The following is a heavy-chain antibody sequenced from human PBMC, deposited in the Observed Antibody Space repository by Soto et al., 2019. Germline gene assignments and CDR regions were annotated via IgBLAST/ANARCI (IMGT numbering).Heavy chain of an antibody. CDR2: INLRGGTT. V-gene: IGHV1-46*02. CDR1: GYNFNQYY. Sequence: QVQLVQSGPEVRKPGASVRLSCATSGYNFNQYYIHWVRQAPGQGQEWMGIINLRGGTTEYAHKFRGRVTVTGETSTRTAYMELSSLRSEDTAVYFCARGPDDSDVPRWDHWGQGTLITVSS. CDR3: ARGPDDSDVPRWDH. D-gene: IGHD4-17*01. J-gene: IGHJ4*02.